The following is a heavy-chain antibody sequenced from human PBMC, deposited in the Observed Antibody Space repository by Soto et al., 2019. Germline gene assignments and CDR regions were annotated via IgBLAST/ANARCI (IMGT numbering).Heavy chain of an antibody. J-gene: IGHJ4*02. CDR1: GFTFSSYA. D-gene: IGHD2-15*01. Sequence: PGGSLRLSCAASGFTFSSYAMSWVRQAPGKGLEWVSTISVSGTYTYYADSVKGRFTISRDNSKNTVYLQMKSLRADDTAMYYCAPRHLEQCSGGTCNPFAFWGQGTLVTVSS. CDR3: APRHLEQCSGGTCNPFAF. V-gene: IGHV3-23*01. CDR2: ISVSGTYT.